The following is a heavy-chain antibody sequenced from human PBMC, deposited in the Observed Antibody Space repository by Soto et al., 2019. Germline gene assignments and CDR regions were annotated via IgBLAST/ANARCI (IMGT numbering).Heavy chain of an antibody. D-gene: IGHD6-13*01. Sequence: SVKVSCKASGGTFSSYAISWVRQAPGQGLEWMGGIIPIFGTANYAQKFQGRVTITADESTSTAYMELSSLRSEDTAVYYCARDTSIAEGNWFDPWGQGTLVTVSS. V-gene: IGHV1-69*13. CDR2: IIPIFGTA. CDR1: GGTFSSYA. CDR3: ARDTSIAEGNWFDP. J-gene: IGHJ5*02.